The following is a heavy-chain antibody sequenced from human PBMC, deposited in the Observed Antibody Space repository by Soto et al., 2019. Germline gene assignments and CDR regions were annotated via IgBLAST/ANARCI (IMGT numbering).Heavy chain of an antibody. Sequence: EVQLVESGGGLVQPGRSLRLSCAASGFTFDDYAMHWVRQAPGKGLEWVSGISGSGGSTYYADSVKGRFTISRDNSKNTLYLQMNSLRAEDTAVYYCAKGGVAGHYYYYYGMDVWGQGTTVTVSS. J-gene: IGHJ6*02. CDR3: AKGGVAGHYYYYYGMDV. CDR1: GFTFDDYA. V-gene: IGHV3-23*04. D-gene: IGHD6-19*01. CDR2: ISGSGGST.